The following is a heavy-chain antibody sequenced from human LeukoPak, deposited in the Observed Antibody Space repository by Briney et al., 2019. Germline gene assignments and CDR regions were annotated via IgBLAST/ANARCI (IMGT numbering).Heavy chain of an antibody. CDR1: GYSISSGYY. D-gene: IGHD2-8*01. CDR2: IYTSGST. Sequence: SETLSLTCTVSGYSISSGYYWSWIRPPAGKGLEWIGRIYTSGSTNYNPSLKSRVTISVDTSKNQFSLKLSSVTAADTAVYYCAREGCTNGVCYLDYWGQGTLVTVSS. J-gene: IGHJ4*02. CDR3: AREGCTNGVCYLDY. V-gene: IGHV4-61*02.